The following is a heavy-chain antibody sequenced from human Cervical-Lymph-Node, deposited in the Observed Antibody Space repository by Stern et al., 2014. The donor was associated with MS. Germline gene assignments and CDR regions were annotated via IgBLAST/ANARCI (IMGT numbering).Heavy chain of an antibody. V-gene: IGHV4-39*01. D-gene: IGHD6-13*01. CDR3: ARLEYSTSWYSHYFDY. Sequence: QLQLQESGPGLVKPSETLSLSCTVSGGSISSGSFYWGWIRLPPGKGLEWIGTVYHSGSTYYNLSLKSRVTISVDTSKNQFSLNLSSVTAADTAVYYCARLEYSTSWYSHYFDYWGQGTLVTVSS. J-gene: IGHJ4*02. CDR1: GGSISSGSFY. CDR2: VYHSGST.